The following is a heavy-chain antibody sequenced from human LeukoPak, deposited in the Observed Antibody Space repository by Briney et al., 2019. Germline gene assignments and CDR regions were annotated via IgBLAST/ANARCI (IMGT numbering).Heavy chain of an antibody. J-gene: IGHJ4*02. Sequence: PGGSLRLSCVASGFTFSGFSLHWVRQASGKGLEWVGRIRNKANNYATTYAASVRGRFTISRDDSKNTAYLQMNSLKTEDTALYYCATSSNAYNDHWGQGTLVTVSS. V-gene: IGHV3-73*01. CDR2: IRNKANNYAT. CDR3: ATSSNAYNDH. D-gene: IGHD5-24*01. CDR1: GFTFSGFS.